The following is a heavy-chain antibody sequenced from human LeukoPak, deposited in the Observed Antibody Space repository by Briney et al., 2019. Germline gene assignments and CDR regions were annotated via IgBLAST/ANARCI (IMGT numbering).Heavy chain of an antibody. D-gene: IGHD3-16*01. CDR1: GGTFSSYA. J-gene: IGHJ6*03. V-gene: IGHV1-69*05. CDR3: ASYPSLMYHYYYYMDV. Sequence: SVKVSCKASGGTFSSYAISWVRQAPGQGLEWMGGIIPIFGTANYAQKFQGRVTITTDESTITACMELSSLRSEDTAVYYCASYPSLMYHYYYYMDVWGKGTTVTVSS. CDR2: IIPIFGTA.